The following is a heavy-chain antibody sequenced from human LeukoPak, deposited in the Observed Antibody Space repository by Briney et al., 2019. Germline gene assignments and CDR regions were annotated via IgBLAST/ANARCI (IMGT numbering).Heavy chain of an antibody. CDR1: GYTFTGYY. Sequence: ASVKVSCKASGYTFTGYYMHWVRQAPGQGLEWMGWINPNSGGTNYAQKFQGRVTMTRDTSIITAYMELSRLRSDDTAVYYCARDVAGLYYYYYYMDVWGKGTTVTVSS. J-gene: IGHJ6*03. CDR2: INPNSGGT. D-gene: IGHD2-15*01. V-gene: IGHV1-2*02. CDR3: ARDVAGLYYYYYYMDV.